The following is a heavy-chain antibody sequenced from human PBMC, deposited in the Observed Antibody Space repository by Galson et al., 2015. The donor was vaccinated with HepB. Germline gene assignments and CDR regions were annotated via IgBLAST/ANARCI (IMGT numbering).Heavy chain of an antibody. D-gene: IGHD5-18*01. Sequence: SVKVSCKASGYTFTSYAMNWVRQAPGQGLEWMGWINTNTGNPTYAQGFTGRFVFSLDTSVSTAYLQISSLKAEDTAVYYCARLGQLWLLDAFDIWGQGTMVTVSS. CDR3: ARLGQLWLLDAFDI. CDR1: GYTFTSYA. J-gene: IGHJ3*02. V-gene: IGHV7-4-1*02. CDR2: INTNTGNP.